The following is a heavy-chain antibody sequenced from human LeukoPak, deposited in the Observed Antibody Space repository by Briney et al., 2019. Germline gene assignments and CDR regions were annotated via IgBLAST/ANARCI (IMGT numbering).Heavy chain of an antibody. D-gene: IGHD3-16*01. CDR2: IYYSGST. V-gene: IGHV4-30-4*08. Sequence: PSQTLSLTCTVSGGSISSSDYYWSWIRQPPGKGLEWIGYIYYSGSTYYNPSLKSRVTISVDTSKNQFSLKLSSVTAADTAVYYCARDVSDHPYYYYYYMDVWGKGTTVTVSS. CDR3: ARDVSDHPYYYYYYMDV. CDR1: GGSISSSDYY. J-gene: IGHJ6*03.